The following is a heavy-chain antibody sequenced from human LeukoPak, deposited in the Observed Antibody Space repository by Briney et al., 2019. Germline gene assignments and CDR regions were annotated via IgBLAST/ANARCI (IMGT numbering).Heavy chain of an antibody. D-gene: IGHD3-3*01. CDR1: GVSISSSSYY. V-gene: IGHV4-39*02. Sequence: SETLSLTCTVSGVSISSSSYYWGWIRQPPGMGLEWSGSIYYSGSTYYNPSLKSRVTISVDTTKNNFSLKLSSVTAADTAVYYCARLRLRFLGWLYRGLYWGQGTLATVSS. CDR2: IYYSGST. J-gene: IGHJ4*02. CDR3: ARLRLRFLGWLYRGLY.